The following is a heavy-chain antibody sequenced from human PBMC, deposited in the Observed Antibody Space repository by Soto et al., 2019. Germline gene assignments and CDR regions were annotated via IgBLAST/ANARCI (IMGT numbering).Heavy chain of an antibody. J-gene: IGHJ4*02. CDR2: ISSSSSYI. V-gene: IGHV3-21*01. Sequence: GGSLRLSCAASGFTFGSYSMNWVRQAPGKGLEWVSSISSSSSYIYYADSVKGRFTISRDNAKNSLYLQMNSLRAEDTAVYYCAREWGGYSGYGYFEYWGQGTLVTVSS. D-gene: IGHD5-12*01. CDR3: AREWGGYSGYGYFEY. CDR1: GFTFGSYS.